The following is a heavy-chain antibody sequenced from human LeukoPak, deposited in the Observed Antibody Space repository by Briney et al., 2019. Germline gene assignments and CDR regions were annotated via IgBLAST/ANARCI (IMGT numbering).Heavy chain of an antibody. CDR3: ARAPTLYYFDH. CDR1: GGSISTYY. CDR2: IHNSGST. J-gene: IGHJ4*02. Sequence: SETLSLTCTVSGGSISTYYWSWIRQSPGRGLEWIGYIHNSGSTSYNPSLASRVTISVDTSENQFSLRLSSVTAADTAVYFCARAPTLYYFDHWGQGSLVTVSS. V-gene: IGHV4-59*01.